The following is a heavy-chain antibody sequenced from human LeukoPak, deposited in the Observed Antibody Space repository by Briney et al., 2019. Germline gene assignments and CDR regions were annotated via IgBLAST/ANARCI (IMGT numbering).Heavy chain of an antibody. V-gene: IGHV4-4*02. J-gene: IGHJ4*02. CDR2: IFHSGST. CDR1: GGSISSSYW. D-gene: IGHD4-23*01. Sequence: PSGTLSVTCAVSGGSISSSYWWTWVRQPPGKGLEWIGEIFHSGSTNYNPSLKSRVTISVDKSKNQFSLRLSSMTAADTAVYYCARRAGGYLHPYDYWGQGVLVTVSS. CDR3: ARRAGGYLHPYDY.